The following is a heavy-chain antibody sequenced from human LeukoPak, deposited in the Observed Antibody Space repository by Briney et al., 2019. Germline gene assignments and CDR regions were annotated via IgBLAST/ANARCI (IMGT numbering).Heavy chain of an antibody. CDR2: ISGSGDST. CDR3: AKDLRSSPIAFHI. J-gene: IGHJ3*02. CDR1: GFTFSSYA. V-gene: IGHV3-23*01. Sequence: GGSLRLSCAASGFTFSSYAMTWVRQAPGKGLEWVSSISGSGDSTYYADSVKGRFTISRDNSKNTLYLQMNSLRAEDTAVYYCAKDLRSSPIAFHIWGQGTMVTVSS. D-gene: IGHD4-17*01.